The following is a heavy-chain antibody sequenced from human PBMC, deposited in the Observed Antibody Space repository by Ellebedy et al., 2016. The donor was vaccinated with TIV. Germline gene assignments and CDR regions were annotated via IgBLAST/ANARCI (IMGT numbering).Heavy chain of an antibody. Sequence: GESLKISCAVSGFSVSDNYLTWVRQAPGKGLECVATINSDGSTRSADSVRGRFTMSRDNFKNTIYLQMNTLRAEDTAMYYCTRDWWGLGVSWGQGTLVTVSS. D-gene: IGHD2-21*02. CDR2: INSDGST. CDR1: GFSVSDNY. J-gene: IGHJ5*02. V-gene: IGHV3-53*01. CDR3: TRDWWGLGVS.